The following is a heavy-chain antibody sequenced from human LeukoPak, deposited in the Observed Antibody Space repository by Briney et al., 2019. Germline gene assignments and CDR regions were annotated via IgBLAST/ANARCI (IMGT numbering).Heavy chain of an antibody. CDR3: ARRGYIDWYFDL. CDR2: IYYSGST. J-gene: IGHJ2*01. V-gene: IGHV4-59*08. Sequence: SETLSLTCTVSGGSISSYYWSWIRQPPGKGLEWIGYIYYSGSTNYNPSLKSRVTISVDTSKNQFSLKLSSVTAADTAVYYCARRGYIDWYFDLWGQGTLVTVSS. D-gene: IGHD3-22*01. CDR1: GGSISSYY.